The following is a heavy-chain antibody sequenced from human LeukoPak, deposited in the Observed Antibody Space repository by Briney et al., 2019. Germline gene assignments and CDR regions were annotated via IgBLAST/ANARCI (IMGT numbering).Heavy chain of an antibody. Sequence: PGGSLRLSCAASGFTFSSYWMSWVRQAPGKGLEWVGFIRSKAYGGTTEYAASVKGRFTISRDDSKSIAYLQMNSLKTEDTAVYYCTRGYYYDSSGYYYVDYFDYWGQGTLVTVSS. D-gene: IGHD3-22*01. J-gene: IGHJ4*02. V-gene: IGHV3-49*04. CDR3: TRGYYYDSSGYYYVDYFDY. CDR1: GFTFSSYW. CDR2: IRSKAYGGTT.